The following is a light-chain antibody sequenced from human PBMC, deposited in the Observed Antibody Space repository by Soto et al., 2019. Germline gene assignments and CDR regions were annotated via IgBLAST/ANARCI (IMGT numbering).Light chain of an antibody. CDR1: QSVSNN. Sequence: EIVMTQSPATLSVSPGERATLSCRASQSVSNNLAWYQQKPGQAPRLLIYGASTRATGVPARFSGSGSGTEFTLTISSLQSGDFALYYCQQYYSTPYTFGQGTKLEIK. CDR3: QQYYSTPYT. CDR2: GAS. J-gene: IGKJ2*01. V-gene: IGKV3-15*01.